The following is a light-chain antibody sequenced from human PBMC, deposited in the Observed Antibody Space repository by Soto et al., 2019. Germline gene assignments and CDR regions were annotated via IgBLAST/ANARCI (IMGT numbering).Light chain of an antibody. CDR2: DVT. J-gene: IGLJ2*01. Sequence: QSALTQPASVSGSPGQSITISCTGTSRDVGGYNYVSWYQQHPGKAPKLMIYDVTNRPSGVSNRSSGYKSVNTASLTISGLQAEDEADYYCSSYTSSSTLVVFGGGTKLTVL. CDR1: SRDVGGYNY. V-gene: IGLV2-14*01. CDR3: SSYTSSSTLVV.